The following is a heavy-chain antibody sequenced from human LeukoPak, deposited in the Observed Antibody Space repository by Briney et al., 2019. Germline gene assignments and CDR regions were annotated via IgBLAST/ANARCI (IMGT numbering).Heavy chain of an antibody. J-gene: IGHJ4*02. V-gene: IGHV3-33*06. CDR3: AKDSLD. CDR2: IWYDGSNR. CDR1: AFTFSSYA. Sequence: PGGSLRLSCAASAFTFSSYAMHWVRQAPGQGLEWVAVIWYDGSNRDYADSVKGRFTISRDNSKNTVYLQMNSLRAEDTAVYYCAKDSLDWGQGTLVTVSS.